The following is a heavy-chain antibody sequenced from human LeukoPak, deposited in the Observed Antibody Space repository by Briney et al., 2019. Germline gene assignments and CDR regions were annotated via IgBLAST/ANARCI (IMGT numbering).Heavy chain of an antibody. J-gene: IGHJ6*02. CDR2: ISYDGSNK. V-gene: IGHV3-30*04. D-gene: IGHD6-19*01. CDR1: GFTFSSYA. Sequence: GGPLRLSCAASGFTFSSYAMHWVRQAPGKGLEWVAVISYDGSNKYYADSVKGRFTISRDNSKNTLYLQMNSLRAEDTAVYYCARAKWLAYYYYYYGMDVWGQGTTVTVSS. CDR3: ARAKWLAYYYYYYGMDV.